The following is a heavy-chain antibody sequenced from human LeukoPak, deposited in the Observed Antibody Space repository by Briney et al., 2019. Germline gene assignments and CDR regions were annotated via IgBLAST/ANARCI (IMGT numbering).Heavy chain of an antibody. D-gene: IGHD4-11*01. J-gene: IGHJ4*02. CDR2: INSDGSST. Sequence: GGSLRLSCAASGFTFSSYWMHWVRQAPGKGLVRVSRINSDGSSTSYADSVKGRFTISRDNAKNTLYLQMNSLRAEDTAVYYCARVPSNYAPWFDYWGQGTLVTVSS. CDR3: ARVPSNYAPWFDY. V-gene: IGHV3-74*01. CDR1: GFTFSSYW.